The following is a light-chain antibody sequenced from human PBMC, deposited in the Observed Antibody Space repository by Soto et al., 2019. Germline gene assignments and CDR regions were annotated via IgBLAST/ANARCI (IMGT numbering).Light chain of an antibody. J-gene: IGKJ1*01. CDR2: DAS. Sequence: DIPMTQSPSTLSASVGDRVTITCRASQSISSWVAWYQQKPGKAPKVLIYDASSLESGVPSRFSGSGSGTEFTLTISGLQADDVATYHCQQYNSYPWTFGQGTRVEIK. CDR1: QSISSW. CDR3: QQYNSYPWT. V-gene: IGKV1-5*01.